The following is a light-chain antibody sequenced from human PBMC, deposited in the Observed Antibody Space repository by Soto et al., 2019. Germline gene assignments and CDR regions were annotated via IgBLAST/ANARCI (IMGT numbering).Light chain of an antibody. CDR3: QQYGSSPIT. V-gene: IGKV3-20*01. CDR1: QSVSSSY. CDR2: GAS. Sequence: EIVLTQSPGTLSLSPGERATLSCRASQSVSSSYLAWYQQKPGQAPRLLIYGASSRATGSPDRFSGSGSGTDVTLTISRLEPEDFAVYYYQQYGSSPITFGQGTRLEIK. J-gene: IGKJ5*01.